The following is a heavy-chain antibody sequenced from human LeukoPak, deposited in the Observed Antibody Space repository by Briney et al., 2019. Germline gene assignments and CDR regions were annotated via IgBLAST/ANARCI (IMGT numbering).Heavy chain of an antibody. Sequence: GASVKVSCKASGYTFTSYAMNWVRQAPGQGLEWMGWINTNTGNPTYAQGFTGRFIFSLDTSVSTAYLQISSLKAEDTAVYYCARTNDFWSGYYLASDYWGQGTLVTVSS. V-gene: IGHV7-4-1*02. CDR1: GYTFTSYA. J-gene: IGHJ4*02. CDR2: INTNTGNP. CDR3: ARTNDFWSGYYLASDY. D-gene: IGHD3-3*01.